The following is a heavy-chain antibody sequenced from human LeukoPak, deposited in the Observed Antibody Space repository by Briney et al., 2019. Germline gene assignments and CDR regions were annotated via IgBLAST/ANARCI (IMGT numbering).Heavy chain of an antibody. Sequence: SETLSLTCTVSGGSISSYYWSWIRQPPGKGLEWIGYIYYSGSTNYNPSLKSRVTISVDTSKNQFSLKLSSVTAADTAVYYCASSPYCCGGSRYSGAFDIWGQGTMVTVSS. CDR2: IYYSGST. CDR1: GGSISSYY. D-gene: IGHD2-15*01. CDR3: ASSPYCCGGSRYSGAFDI. V-gene: IGHV4-59*01. J-gene: IGHJ3*02.